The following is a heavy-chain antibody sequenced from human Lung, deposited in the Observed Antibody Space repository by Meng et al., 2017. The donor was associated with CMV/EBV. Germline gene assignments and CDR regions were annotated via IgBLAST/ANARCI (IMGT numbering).Heavy chain of an antibody. CDR3: ASDYGGNSALY. CDR1: GGSFSGYY. D-gene: IGHD4-23*01. Sequence: GSLRLSCAVYGGSFSGYYWSWIRQPPGKGLEWIGEINHSGSTNYNPSLKSRVTISVDTSKNQFSLKLSSVTAADAAVYYCASDYGGNSALYWGQGTPVTVS. V-gene: IGHV4-34*01. J-gene: IGHJ4*03. CDR2: INHSGST.